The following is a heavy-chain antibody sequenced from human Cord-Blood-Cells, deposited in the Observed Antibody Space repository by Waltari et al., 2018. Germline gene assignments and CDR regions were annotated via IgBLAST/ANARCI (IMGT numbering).Heavy chain of an antibody. V-gene: IGHV3-30*03. CDR2: ISYDGSKK. CDR1: GFTFSSYG. CDR3: ASGSYYFDY. D-gene: IGHD1-26*01. J-gene: IGHJ4*02. Sequence: QVQRVESGGGVVQPGRSLRLPCAASGFTFSSYGMHWVRQAPGKGLELVGVISYDGSKKYYADAVKGGFTISRDNYKNTLYLQMNSLRAEDTAVYYCASGSYYFDYWGQGTLVTVSS.